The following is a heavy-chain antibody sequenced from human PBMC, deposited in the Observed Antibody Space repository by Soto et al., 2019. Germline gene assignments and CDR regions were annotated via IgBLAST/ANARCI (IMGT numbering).Heavy chain of an antibody. V-gene: IGHV1-69*01. J-gene: IGHJ2*01. Sequence: QVQLVQSGAEVKKPGSSVKVSCKASGGTFTNYAINWVRQAPGQGLEWLGGIIPIFGTANYAQKLQGRLTITADESTTTAYMELSSLRSEDTAVYYCASPPRSLSWYFDLWGRGTLVTVSS. CDR3: ASPPRSLSWYFDL. CDR1: GGTFTNYA. CDR2: IIPIFGTA. D-gene: IGHD3-16*02.